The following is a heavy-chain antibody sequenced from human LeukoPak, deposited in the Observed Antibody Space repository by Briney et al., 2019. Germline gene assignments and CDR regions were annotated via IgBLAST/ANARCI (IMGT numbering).Heavy chain of an antibody. CDR2: INPNSGGT. J-gene: IGHJ4*02. CDR3: AGVYAGYCSGGSCYSEFDY. CDR1: GYTFNGYY. V-gene: IGHV1-2*02. Sequence: APVKVSCKASGYTFNGYYMHWVRQAPGQGLEWMGWINPNSGGTNYAQKFQGRVTMTRDTSISTAYMELSRLRSDDTAVYYCAGVYAGYCSGGSCYSEFDYWGQGTLVTVSS. D-gene: IGHD2-15*01.